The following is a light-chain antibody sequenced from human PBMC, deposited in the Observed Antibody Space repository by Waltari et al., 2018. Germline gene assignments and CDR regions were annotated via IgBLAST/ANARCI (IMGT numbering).Light chain of an antibody. CDR3: TARDRNGNTFV. J-gene: IGLJ1*01. Sequence: SSELTQDPAVSVALGQTVRITCQGDSLRYYYANWYRQKPGQAPLLVMYAKNNRPSGIQYQFSGYYAGDTDSVTITGGHAKDEADYFITARDRNGNTFVFGPATKVTVL. CDR1: SLRYYY. CDR2: AKN. V-gene: IGLV3-19*01.